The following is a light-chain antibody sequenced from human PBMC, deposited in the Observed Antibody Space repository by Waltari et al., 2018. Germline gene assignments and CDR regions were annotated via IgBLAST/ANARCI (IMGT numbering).Light chain of an antibody. CDR1: SSNIGSGYD. Sequence: QSVLTQPPSVSGAPGQRVTISCTGSSSNIGSGYDLHWYQQLPGTAPKLLIYGHVVRPSGVPDRFSASKSGTSASLAITGLQAEDEADYYCQSYDDSLSGWVFGGGTKVTVL. V-gene: IGLV1-40*01. CDR2: GHV. CDR3: QSYDDSLSGWV. J-gene: IGLJ3*02.